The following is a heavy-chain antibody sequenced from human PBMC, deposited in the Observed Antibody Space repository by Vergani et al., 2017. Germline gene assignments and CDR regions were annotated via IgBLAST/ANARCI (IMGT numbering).Heavy chain of an antibody. CDR2: IYHSGST. V-gene: IGHV4-38-2*01. J-gene: IGHJ4*02. CDR3: VRSGIGYADLPRDY. D-gene: IGHD4-17*01. Sequence: QVQLQESGPGLVKPSETLSLTCAVSGYSISSGYYWGWIRQPPGKGLEWIGSIYHSGSTYYNPSLKSRVTISVDTSKNQFSLKLSSVTAADTAVYYCVRSGIGYADLPRDYWGQGMLVTVSS. CDR1: GYSISSGYY.